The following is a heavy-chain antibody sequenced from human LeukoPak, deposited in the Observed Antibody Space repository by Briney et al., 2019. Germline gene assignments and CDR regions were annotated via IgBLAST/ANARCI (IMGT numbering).Heavy chain of an antibody. J-gene: IGHJ4*02. CDR1: GFTFSSFS. V-gene: IGHV3-23*01. CDR3: AKSRGFTVTPLLYYFDY. Sequence: GGSLRPPLSASGFTFSSFSIIRVRQAPGEGLEWVSPICGSGGSTYYADSVKGRFTISRDNSKNTLYLQMNSLRAEDTAVYYCAKSRGFTVTPLLYYFDYWGQGTLVTVSS. CDR2: ICGSGGST. D-gene: IGHD4-17*01.